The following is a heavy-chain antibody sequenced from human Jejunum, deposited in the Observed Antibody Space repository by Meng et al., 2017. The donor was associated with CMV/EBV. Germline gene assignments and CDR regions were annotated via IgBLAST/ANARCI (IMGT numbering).Heavy chain of an antibody. CDR3: VFKDRTIFDAFDP. CDR1: GSSISTSGVG. D-gene: IGHD3-3*01. V-gene: IGHV2-5*04. Sequence: SGSSISTSGVGVGWIRQPPGKALEWLAFVYWDDDIRYRPSLRSRLTLTKDTSKNQVVLVMTNMEPVDTGTYYCVFKDRTIFDAFDPWGQGTLVTVSS. J-gene: IGHJ5*02. CDR2: VYWDDDI.